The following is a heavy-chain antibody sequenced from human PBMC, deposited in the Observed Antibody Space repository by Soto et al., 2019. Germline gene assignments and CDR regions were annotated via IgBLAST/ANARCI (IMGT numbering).Heavy chain of an antibody. CDR3: ARDSGPDVFHI. CDR1: GDTFTSYG. D-gene: IGHD1-1*01. V-gene: IGHV1-18*03. CDR2: ISAYNGNT. J-gene: IGHJ3*02. Sequence: ASVKVSCKASGDTFTSYGISWVRQAPGQGLEWMGWISAYNGNTKHSQNFQGRVTITRDTSASTAYMELSSLRFEDMAVYYCARDSGPDVFHIWGQGTMVT.